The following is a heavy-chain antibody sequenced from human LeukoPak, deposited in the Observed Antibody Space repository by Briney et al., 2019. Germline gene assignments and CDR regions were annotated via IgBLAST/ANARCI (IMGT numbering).Heavy chain of an antibody. J-gene: IGHJ4*02. CDR2: IYYSGST. CDR3: ARKKEDSSGYH. CDR1: GFSISSSSYY. V-gene: IGHV4-39*01. Sequence: SETLSLTCTVSGFSISSSSYYWGWLRQPPGKGLEWIGSIYYSGSTYYNPSLKSRVTISVDTSKNQFSLKLSSVTAADTAVYYCARKKEDSSGYHWGQGTLVTVSS. D-gene: IGHD3-22*01.